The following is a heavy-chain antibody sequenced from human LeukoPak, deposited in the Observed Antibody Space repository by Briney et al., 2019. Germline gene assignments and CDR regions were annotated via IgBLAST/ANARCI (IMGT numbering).Heavy chain of an antibody. D-gene: IGHD6-19*01. V-gene: IGHV1-18*01. CDR1: GYTLTSYG. Sequence: ASVKVPCKASGYTLTSYGISWVRQAPGQGLEWMGWISAYNGNTNYAQKLQGRVTMTTDTSTSTAYMELRSLRSDDTAVYYCARDPPPGYSSGWHSDYWGQGTLVTVSS. CDR3: ARDPPPGYSSGWHSDY. CDR2: ISAYNGNT. J-gene: IGHJ4*02.